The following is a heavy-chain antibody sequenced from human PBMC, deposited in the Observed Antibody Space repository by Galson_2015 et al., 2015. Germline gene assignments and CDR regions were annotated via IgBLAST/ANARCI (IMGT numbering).Heavy chain of an antibody. CDR1: GGTFSSYA. Sequence: SVKVSCKASGGTFSSYAISWVRQAPGQGLEWMGGIIPIFGTANYAQKFQGGVTITADESTSTVYMELSNLRSEDTAVYYRPRDQGMAFCDYGNYNNYGMYDWGQGTMVTVSS. CDR3: PRDQGMAFCDYGNYNNYGMYD. V-gene: IGHV1-69*13. D-gene: IGHD4-11*01. J-gene: IGHJ4*02. CDR2: IIPIFGTA.